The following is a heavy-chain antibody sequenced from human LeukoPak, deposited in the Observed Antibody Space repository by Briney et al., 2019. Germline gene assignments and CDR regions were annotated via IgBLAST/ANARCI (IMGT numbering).Heavy chain of an antibody. J-gene: IGHJ5*02. CDR2: IYYSGST. CDR3: ARVVAARPAWFDP. Sequence: PSETLSLTCTVSGGSISSSSYYWGWIRQPPGKGLEWIGSIYYSGSTYYNPSLKSRVTISVDTSQNQFSLKLSSVTAADTAVYYCARVVAARPAWFDPWGQGTLVTVSS. CDR1: GGSISSSSYY. D-gene: IGHD6-6*01. V-gene: IGHV4-39*01.